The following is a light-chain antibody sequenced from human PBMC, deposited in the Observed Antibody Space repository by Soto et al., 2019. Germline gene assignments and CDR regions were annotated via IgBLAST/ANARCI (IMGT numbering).Light chain of an antibody. V-gene: IGLV1-51*02. CDR2: END. Sequence: QSVLTQPPSVSAAPGQKVTISCSGSSSNIGITSVSWYQQLPEAAPKLLIYENDKRPSGIPDRFSGSKSGTSATLGITGLQTGDEADYYCGKWDSSLSADVFGTGTKVTVL. CDR3: GKWDSSLSADV. CDR1: SSNIGITS. J-gene: IGLJ1*01.